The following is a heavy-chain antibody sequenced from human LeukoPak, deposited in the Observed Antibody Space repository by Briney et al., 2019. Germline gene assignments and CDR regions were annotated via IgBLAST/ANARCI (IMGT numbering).Heavy chain of an antibody. CDR3: AREEGEAFDI. CDR1: GFTFSSYS. J-gene: IGHJ3*02. Sequence: AGGSLRLSCAASGFTFSSYSMNWVRQAPGKGLEWVSSIGSSSSSIYYADSVKGRFTISRDNAKNSLYLQMNSLRAEDTAVYYCAREEGEAFDICGQGTMVTVSS. CDR2: IGSSSSSI. V-gene: IGHV3-21*01. D-gene: IGHD1-26*01.